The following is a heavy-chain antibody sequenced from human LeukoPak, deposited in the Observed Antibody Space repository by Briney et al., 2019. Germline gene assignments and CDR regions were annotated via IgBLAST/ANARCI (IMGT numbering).Heavy chain of an antibody. CDR2: IKSKTDGGTT. J-gene: IGHJ3*02. V-gene: IGHV3-15*01. CDR1: GFTFSNAW. D-gene: IGHD4-17*01. Sequence: GGSLRLSCAASGFTFSNAWLSWVRHAPGKGLEWVGRIKSKTDGGTTDYAAPVKGRFTISRDDSKNTLYLQMNSLKTEDTAVYYCTTDGAGSDYGDSNDAFDIWGQGTMVTVSS. CDR3: TTDGAGSDYGDSNDAFDI.